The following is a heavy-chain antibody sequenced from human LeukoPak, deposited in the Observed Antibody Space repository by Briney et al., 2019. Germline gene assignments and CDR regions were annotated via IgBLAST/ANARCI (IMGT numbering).Heavy chain of an antibody. J-gene: IGHJ4*02. Sequence: ASVKVSCRASGYXFTGYYIYWVRQAPGQGLEWMGWINPNSGGTDYAQKFQGRVTMTRDTSISTAYMELSRLRSDDTAVYYCARVRYNWNYYFDYWGQGTLVTVSS. V-gene: IGHV1-2*02. CDR1: GYXFTGYY. CDR2: INPNSGGT. CDR3: ARVRYNWNYYFDY. D-gene: IGHD1-7*01.